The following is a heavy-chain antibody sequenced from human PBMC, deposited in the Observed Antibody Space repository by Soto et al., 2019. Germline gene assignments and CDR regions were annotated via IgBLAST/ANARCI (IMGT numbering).Heavy chain of an antibody. Sequence: GGSLRLSCAASGFTFSSYAMHWVRQAPGKGLEWVAVISYDGSNKYYADSVKGRFTISRDNSKNTLYLQMNSLRAEDTAVYYCASLVRELFDYWGQGTLVTVS. CDR3: ASLVRELFDY. V-gene: IGHV3-30-3*01. D-gene: IGHD1-26*01. CDR2: ISYDGSNK. J-gene: IGHJ4*02. CDR1: GFTFSSYA.